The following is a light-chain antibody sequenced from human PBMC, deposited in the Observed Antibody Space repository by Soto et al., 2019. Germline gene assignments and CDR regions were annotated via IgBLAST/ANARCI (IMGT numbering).Light chain of an antibody. CDR2: GAS. CDR3: QQYNNWPPIT. CDR1: QSVSNN. Sequence: EIVLTQSPGTLSLSPGERATLSCRASQSVSNNYLAWYQQKPGQAPRLLIYGASNRATGIPDRFSGSGSGTEFTLTIGSLQSEDFAVYFCQQYNNWPPITFGQGTRLEIK. J-gene: IGKJ5*01. V-gene: IGKV3D-15*01.